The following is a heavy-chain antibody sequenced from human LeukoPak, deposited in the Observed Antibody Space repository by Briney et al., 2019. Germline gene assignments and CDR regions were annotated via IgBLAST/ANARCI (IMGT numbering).Heavy chain of an antibody. CDR2: ISAYNGNT. J-gene: IGHJ3*02. D-gene: IGHD6-19*01. V-gene: IGHV1-18*01. CDR3: ATWLSGGRDAFDI. CDR1: GYTFTSYG. Sequence: ASVKVSCKASGYTFTSYGISWVRQAPGQGLEWMGWISAYNGNTNYAQKLQGRVTMTTDTSTSTAYMELRSLRSEDTAVYYCATWLSGGRDAFDIWGQGTMVTVSS.